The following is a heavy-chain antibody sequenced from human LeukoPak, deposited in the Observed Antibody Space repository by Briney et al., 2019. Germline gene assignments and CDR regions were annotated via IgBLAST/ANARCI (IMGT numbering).Heavy chain of an antibody. CDR1: GYSFTSYW. D-gene: IGHD3-22*01. V-gene: IGHV5-51*01. CDR2: IFPGDPDT. Sequence: GESLKISFKGSGYSFTSYWIGWVRQKPGKGLEWMGIIFPGDPDTRYSPSFQGQVTISADKSISTAYLQWSSLEASDTAMYYCARRLTYDSRAYYCLDYWGQGTLVTVSS. CDR3: ARRLTYDSRAYYCLDY. J-gene: IGHJ4*02.